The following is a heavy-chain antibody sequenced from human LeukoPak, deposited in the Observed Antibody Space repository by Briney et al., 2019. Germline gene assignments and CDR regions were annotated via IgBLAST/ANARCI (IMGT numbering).Heavy chain of an antibody. Sequence: SVKVTCKASGGTFSSYAISWVRQAPGQGLEWMGGIIPIFGTANYAQKFQGRVTITTDESTSTAYMELSSLRSEDTAVYYCAGGIDGYNLVDYWGQGTLVTVSS. D-gene: IGHD5-24*01. CDR2: IIPIFGTA. CDR1: GGTFSSYA. CDR3: AGGIDGYNLVDY. J-gene: IGHJ4*02. V-gene: IGHV1-69*05.